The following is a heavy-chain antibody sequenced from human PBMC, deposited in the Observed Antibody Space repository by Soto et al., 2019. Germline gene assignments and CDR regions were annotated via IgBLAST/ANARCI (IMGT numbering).Heavy chain of an antibody. CDR2: IYHSGST. Sequence: SETLSLTCAVSGGSISSGGYSWSWIRQPPGKGLEWIGYIYHSGSTYYNPSLKSRVTISVDRSKNQFSLKLSSVTAADTAVYYCARESSSDDEIYYFDYWGQGTLVTVSS. CDR3: ARESSSDDEIYYFDY. CDR1: GGSISSGGYS. J-gene: IGHJ4*02. V-gene: IGHV4-30-2*01. D-gene: IGHD3-22*01.